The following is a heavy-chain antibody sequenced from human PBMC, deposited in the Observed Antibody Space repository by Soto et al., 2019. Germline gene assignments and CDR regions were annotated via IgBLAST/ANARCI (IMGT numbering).Heavy chain of an antibody. Sequence: SETLSLTCAVYGGSFSGYYWSWIRQPPGKGLEWIGEINHSGSTNYNPSLKSRVTISVDTSKNQFSLKLSSVTAADTAVYYCARGTTRGGHFDYWGQGTLVTVSS. CDR1: GGSFSGYY. D-gene: IGHD1-26*01. V-gene: IGHV4-34*01. CDR2: INHSGST. J-gene: IGHJ4*02. CDR3: ARGTTRGGHFDY.